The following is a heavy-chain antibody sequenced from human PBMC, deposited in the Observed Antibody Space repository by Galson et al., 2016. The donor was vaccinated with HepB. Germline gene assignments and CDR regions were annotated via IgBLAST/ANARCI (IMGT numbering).Heavy chain of an antibody. CDR1: GFWFSDYI. V-gene: IGHV3-74*01. J-gene: IGHJ6*02. D-gene: IGHD2/OR15-2a*01. Sequence: SLRLSCAASGFWFSDYIMSWVRQAPGRGLVWVTRINTDGSRTNYADSVKGRVTISRDNAKNTLYLQMNSLRAEDTAGYYCARAGFKGFSNGMDVWGQGTTVTVSS. CDR2: INTDGSRT. CDR3: ARAGFKGFSNGMDV.